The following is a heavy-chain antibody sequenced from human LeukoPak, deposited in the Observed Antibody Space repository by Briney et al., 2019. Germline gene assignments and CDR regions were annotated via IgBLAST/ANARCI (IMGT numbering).Heavy chain of an antibody. CDR1: GGSISSSSYY. Sequence: SETLSLTCTVSGGSISSSSYYWGWIRQPPGKGLEWLGSIYYSGSTYYNPSLKSRVTISVDTSKNQFSLKLSSVTAADTAVYYCANAYGDYRYYFDYWGQGTLVTVSS. D-gene: IGHD4-17*01. J-gene: IGHJ4*02. V-gene: IGHV4-39*01. CDR3: ANAYGDYRYYFDY. CDR2: IYYSGST.